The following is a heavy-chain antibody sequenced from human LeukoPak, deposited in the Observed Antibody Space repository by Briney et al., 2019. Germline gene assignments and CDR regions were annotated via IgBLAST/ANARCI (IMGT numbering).Heavy chain of an antibody. Sequence: PSGTLSLTCTVSGDSISGFYWSWIRQPPGKGLEWIGYIYYSGSTNYNPSLKSRVTISVDTSKNQFSLKLNSVSAADTAVYYCARGVVAAPQTVDYWGQGTLVTVSS. CDR2: IYYSGST. D-gene: IGHD2-15*01. V-gene: IGHV4-59*01. CDR1: GDSISGFY. CDR3: ARGVVAAPQTVDY. J-gene: IGHJ4*02.